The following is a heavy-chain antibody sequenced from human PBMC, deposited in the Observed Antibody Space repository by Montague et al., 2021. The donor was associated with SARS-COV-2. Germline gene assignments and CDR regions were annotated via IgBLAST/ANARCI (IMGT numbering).Heavy chain of an antibody. Sequence: SETLSLTCTVSGYSISSGYYWGWIRQPPGKGLEWIGSIYHSGSTYYNPSLKSRVTISVDTSKNQFSLKLSSVTAADTAVYYCARGPHSSSWHYYYYYGMDVWGQGTTVTVSS. V-gene: IGHV4-38-2*02. CDR2: IYHSGST. CDR1: GYSISSGYY. CDR3: ARGPHSSSWHYYYYYGMDV. J-gene: IGHJ6*01. D-gene: IGHD6-13*01.